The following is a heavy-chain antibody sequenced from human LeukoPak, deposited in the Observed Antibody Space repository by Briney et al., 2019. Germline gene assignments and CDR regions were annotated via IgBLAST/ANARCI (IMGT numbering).Heavy chain of an antibody. CDR3: AGQSSAPHNWFDP. CDR1: GGSISSSSYF. J-gene: IGHJ5*02. CDR2: IYYSGNT. Sequence: SETLSLTCTVSGGSISSSSYFWGWIRQPPGKRLEWIGSIYYSGNTHYKPSLKSRVTISVDTTKNQVSLKLTSVTAADTAVYYCAGQSSAPHNWFDPWGQGTLVTVSS. V-gene: IGHV4-39*01.